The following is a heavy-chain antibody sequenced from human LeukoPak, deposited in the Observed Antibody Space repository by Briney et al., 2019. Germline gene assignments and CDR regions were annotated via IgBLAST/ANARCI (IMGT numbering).Heavy chain of an antibody. CDR3: ARFGIVASDAVDY. CDR1: GFTFSSYE. D-gene: IGHD3-22*01. V-gene: IGHV3-48*03. CDR2: ISSRGSSI. Sequence: GGSLRLSCAASGFTFSSYEMEWVRQAPGKGMEWISYISSRGSSIYYAHSVNGRFTISRDNAKNLLSLQLNSLRADDTAVYYCARFGIVASDAVDYWGQGTLVTVSS. J-gene: IGHJ4*02.